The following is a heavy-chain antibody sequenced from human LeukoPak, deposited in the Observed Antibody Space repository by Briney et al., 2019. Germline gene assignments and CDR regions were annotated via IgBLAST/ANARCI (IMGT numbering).Heavy chain of an antibody. CDR3: AAEGMDV. V-gene: IGHV3-48*01. J-gene: IGHJ6*04. CDR2: ISSSSTI. Sequence: GGSLRLSCAASGFTSSSYSMNWVRQAPGKGLEWVSYISSSSTIYYADSVKGRFTISRDNAKNSLYLQMNSLRAEDTAVYYCAAEGMDVWGKGTTVTVSS. CDR1: GFTSSSYS.